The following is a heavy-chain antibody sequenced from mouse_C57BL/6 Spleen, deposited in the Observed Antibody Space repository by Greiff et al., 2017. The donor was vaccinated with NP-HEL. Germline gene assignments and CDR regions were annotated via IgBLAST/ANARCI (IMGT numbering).Heavy chain of an antibody. Sequence: VQLQQSGPELVKPGASVKISCKASGYAFSSSWMNWVKQRPGKGLEWIGRIYPGDGDTNYNGKFKGKATLTADKSSSTAYMQLSSLTSEDSAVYVCASPLSWYAMDYWGQGTSVTVSS. CDR1: GYAFSSSW. CDR3: ASPLSWYAMDY. V-gene: IGHV1-82*01. J-gene: IGHJ4*01. CDR2: IYPGDGDT. D-gene: IGHD1-1*01.